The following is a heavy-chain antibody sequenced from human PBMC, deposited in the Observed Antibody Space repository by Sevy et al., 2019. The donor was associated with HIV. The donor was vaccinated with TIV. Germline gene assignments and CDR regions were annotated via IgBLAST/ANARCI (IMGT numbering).Heavy chain of an antibody. V-gene: IGHV3-7*01. CDR3: ARVEYYYDSSGYYHPVAFDI. D-gene: IGHD3-22*01. CDR1: GFTFSSYW. J-gene: IGHJ3*02. CDR2: IKQDGSEK. Sequence: GGSLRLSCAASGFTFSSYWMSWVRQAPGKGLEWVANIKQDGSEKYYVDSVKGRFTISRDNAKNSLYLQMNSLRAEDTAVYYCARVEYYYDSSGYYHPVAFDIWGQWTMVTVSS.